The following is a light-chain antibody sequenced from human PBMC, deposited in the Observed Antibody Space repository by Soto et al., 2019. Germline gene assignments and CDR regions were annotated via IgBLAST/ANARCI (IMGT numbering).Light chain of an antibody. CDR3: QQYGSAPWT. CDR1: QSVSSHD. V-gene: IGKV3-20*01. CDR2: VAS. Sequence: EIVLTQSPGTLSLSPGERATLSCRASQSVSSHDLAWYQQKPGQAPRPLIYVASSRATGIPDRFSGSGAGTDFTLTISRLEPEDFAVYYCQQYGSAPWTFGQGTKVEIK. J-gene: IGKJ1*01.